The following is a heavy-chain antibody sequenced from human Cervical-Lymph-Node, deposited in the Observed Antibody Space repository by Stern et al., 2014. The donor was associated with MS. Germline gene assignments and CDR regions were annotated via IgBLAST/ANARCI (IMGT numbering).Heavy chain of an antibody. V-gene: IGHV5-51*01. Sequence: EDQLVESGPEVKRPGESLKISCQASGYTFTSYWIGWVRQMPGKGLERIAIIFPGGSDIRYSPSLQGPVPSSADKSSSTAYLQWNNLKASDTAIYYCARQRYFDYWGQGTLVTVSS. CDR1: GYTFTSYW. CDR3: ARQRYFDY. CDR2: IFPGGSDI. J-gene: IGHJ4*02.